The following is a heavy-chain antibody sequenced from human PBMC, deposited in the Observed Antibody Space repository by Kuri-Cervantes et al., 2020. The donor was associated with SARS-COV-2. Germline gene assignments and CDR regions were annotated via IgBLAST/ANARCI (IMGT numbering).Heavy chain of an antibody. D-gene: IGHD1-26*01. CDR1: GYTFTSYY. V-gene: IGHV1-46*01. J-gene: IGHJ4*02. Sequence: GESLKISCKASGYTFTSYYIHWVRQAPGQGLEWMGIINPSGGSTSYAQKFQGRVTMTRDTSTSTVYMELSSLRSEDTAVYYCARVGGSYSHPHDYWGQGTLVTVSS. CDR2: INPSGGST. CDR3: ARVGGSYSHPHDY.